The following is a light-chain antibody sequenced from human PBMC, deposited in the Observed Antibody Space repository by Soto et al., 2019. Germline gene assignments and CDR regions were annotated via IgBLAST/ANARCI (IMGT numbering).Light chain of an antibody. V-gene: IGLV2-14*01. CDR2: GVS. J-gene: IGLJ2*01. Sequence: QSALTQPASVSGSPGQSITISCTGTSSDVGRYNYVSWYQQHPGKAPKLMIYGVSNRPSGVSNRFSGSKSGNTASLTISGLQAADESDYYCRAYTSSTTVIFGGGTKLTVL. CDR1: SSDVGRYNY. CDR3: RAYTSSTTVI.